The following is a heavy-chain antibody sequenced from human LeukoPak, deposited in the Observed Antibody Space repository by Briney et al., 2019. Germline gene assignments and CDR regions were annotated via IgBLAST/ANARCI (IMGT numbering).Heavy chain of an antibody. Sequence: WASVKVSCKASGGTFSSYAISWVRQAPGQGLEWMGRIIPILGIANYAQKFQGRVTITADKSTSTACMELSSLRSEDTAVYYCARGARFLEWSYDYYYYGMDVWGQGTTVTVSS. CDR1: GGTFSSYA. CDR2: IIPILGIA. CDR3: ARGARFLEWSYDYYYYGMDV. J-gene: IGHJ6*02. D-gene: IGHD3-3*01. V-gene: IGHV1-69*04.